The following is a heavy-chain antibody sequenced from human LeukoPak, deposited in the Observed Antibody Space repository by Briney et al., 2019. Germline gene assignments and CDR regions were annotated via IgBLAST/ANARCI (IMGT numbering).Heavy chain of an antibody. CDR2: IYYTGST. J-gene: IGHJ4*02. D-gene: IGHD3-22*01. CDR1: GGSISGYY. CDR3: ARALSDSSGFDY. V-gene: IGHV4-59*12. Sequence: PSETLSLTCTVSGGSISGYYWSWFRQPPGKGLEWIGYIYYTGSTNYNPSLKTRVTISADTSKNQFSLKLSSVTAADTAVYYCARALSDSSGFDYWGQGTLVTVSS.